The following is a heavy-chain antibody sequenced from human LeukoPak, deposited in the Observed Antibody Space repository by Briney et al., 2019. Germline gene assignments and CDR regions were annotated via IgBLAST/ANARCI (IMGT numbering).Heavy chain of an antibody. Sequence: SETLSLTCTVSGGSMNSYYWSWIRQPPGKGLQLIGYIYYSGSTNYNPSLKSRVTISVDTSKNQFSLKLSSVTAADTAVYYCARSDCGGDCYPYYFDYWGQGTLVTVSS. CDR3: ARSDCGGDCYPYYFDY. D-gene: IGHD2-21*02. V-gene: IGHV4-59*12. CDR1: GGSMNSYY. CDR2: IYYSGST. J-gene: IGHJ4*02.